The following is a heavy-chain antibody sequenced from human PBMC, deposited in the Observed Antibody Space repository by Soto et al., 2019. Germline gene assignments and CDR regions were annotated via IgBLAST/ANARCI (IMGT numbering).Heavy chain of an antibody. CDR2: INPSGGST. CDR3: ARELESSSWPGGYYYYGMDV. Sequence: SVKVSCKASGYTFTSYYMHWVRQAPGQGLEWMGIINPSGGSTRYAQKFQGRVTMTRDTSASTAYMELSSLRSEDAAVYYCARELESSSWPGGYYYYGMDVWGQGTTVTVSS. CDR1: GYTFTSYY. V-gene: IGHV1-46*01. J-gene: IGHJ6*02. D-gene: IGHD6-13*01.